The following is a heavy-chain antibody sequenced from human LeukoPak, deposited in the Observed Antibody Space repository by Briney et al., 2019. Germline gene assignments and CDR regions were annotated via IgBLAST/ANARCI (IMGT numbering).Heavy chain of an antibody. CDR1: GGSFSGYY. J-gene: IGHJ6*02. CDR2: INHSGST. CDR3: ARGRNYYGSGSMDV. Sequence: SETLSLTCAVYGGSFSGYYWSWIRQPPGKGLEWIGEINHSGSTNYNPSLKSRVTISVDTSKNQFSLKLSSVTAADTAVYYCARGRNYYGSGSMDVWGQGTTVTVSS. V-gene: IGHV4-34*01. D-gene: IGHD3-10*01.